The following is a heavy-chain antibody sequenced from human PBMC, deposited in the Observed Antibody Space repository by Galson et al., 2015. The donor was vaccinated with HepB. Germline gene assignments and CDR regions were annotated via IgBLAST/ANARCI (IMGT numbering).Heavy chain of an antibody. CDR3: ARTPDYGSGSYYNAWFDP. CDR2: INTDTGNP. J-gene: IGHJ5*02. Sequence: SVKVSCKASRYIFTNYPINWVRQAPGQGLEWMGWINTDTGNPTYAQGFTGRFVFSLDTSVSTAYLQISSLKAEDTAIYYCARTPDYGSGSYYNAWFDPWGQGTLVIVSS. V-gene: IGHV7-4-1*02. D-gene: IGHD3-10*01. CDR1: RYIFTNYP.